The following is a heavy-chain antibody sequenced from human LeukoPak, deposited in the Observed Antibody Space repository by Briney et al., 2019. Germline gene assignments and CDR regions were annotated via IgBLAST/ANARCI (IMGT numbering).Heavy chain of an antibody. CDR2: IFHTGNT. CDR3: ARLVVDFWSGSHFYYMGV. CDR1: GDSITSYF. D-gene: IGHD3-3*01. J-gene: IGHJ6*03. Sequence: SSETLSLTCTVSGDSITSYFWSWIRQPPGKGPEWIGYIFHTGNTNYNPSLKSRLTISVDMSKNQFSLKLSSVTAADTAVYYCARLVVDFWSGSHFYYMGVWGKGTTVTVSS. V-gene: IGHV4-59*01.